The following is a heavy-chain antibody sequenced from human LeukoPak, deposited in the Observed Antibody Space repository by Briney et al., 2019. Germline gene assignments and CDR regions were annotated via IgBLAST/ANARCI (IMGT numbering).Heavy chain of an antibody. CDR2: IYYSGST. Sequence: SETLSLTCAVSGGSISSYYWSWIRQPPGNGLEWIGYIYYSGSTNYNPSLKSRVTISLDTSKNQFSLKLSSLTTADTAVYYCARGKNPGYYYGMDVWGQGTTVTVSS. CDR3: ARGKNPGYYYGMDV. J-gene: IGHJ6*02. CDR1: GGSISSYY. V-gene: IGHV4-59*08.